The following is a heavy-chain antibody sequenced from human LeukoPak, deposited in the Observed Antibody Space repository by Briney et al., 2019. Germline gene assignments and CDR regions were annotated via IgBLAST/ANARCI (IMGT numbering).Heavy chain of an antibody. D-gene: IGHD3-22*01. Sequence: PGGSLRLSCAASGFTFSSYAMSWVRQAPVKVLEWVSAISGSGGSTYYADSVKGRFTISRDNSKNTLYLQMNSLRAEDTAVYYCAKDRGMIVVVELDYWGQGTLVTVSS. V-gene: IGHV3-23*01. CDR2: ISGSGGST. CDR3: AKDRGMIVVVELDY. J-gene: IGHJ4*02. CDR1: GFTFSSYA.